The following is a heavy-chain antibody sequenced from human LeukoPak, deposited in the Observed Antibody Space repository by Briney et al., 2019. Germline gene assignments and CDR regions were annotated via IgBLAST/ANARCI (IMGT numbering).Heavy chain of an antibody. CDR3: AKSRSGSANWALRIFDN. Sequence: GGSLRLSCAVSGFAFGSEAMSWVRQSPARGLEWVASISPGGGTTYYADYVKGRFIISRDNSNNTLYVQMNSLRAEDTAVYYCAKSRSGSANWALRIFDNWGQGALVTVSS. D-gene: IGHD1-1*01. CDR2: ISPGGGTT. J-gene: IGHJ4*02. CDR1: GFAFGSEA. V-gene: IGHV3-23*01.